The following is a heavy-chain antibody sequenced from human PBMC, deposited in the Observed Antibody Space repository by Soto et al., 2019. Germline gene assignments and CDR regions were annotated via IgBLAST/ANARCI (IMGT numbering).Heavy chain of an antibody. J-gene: IGHJ4*02. CDR1: GFTFSGSA. D-gene: IGHD3-9*01. V-gene: IGHV3-73*01. CDR2: IRSKANSYAT. Sequence: EVQLVESGGGLVQPGGSLKLSCAASGFTFSGSAMHWVRQASGKGLEWVGRIRSKANSYATAYAASVKGRFTISRDDSKNTAYLHMNRLKTEDTAVYYCTRRADILTAKWGQGTLVTVSS. CDR3: TRRADILTAK.